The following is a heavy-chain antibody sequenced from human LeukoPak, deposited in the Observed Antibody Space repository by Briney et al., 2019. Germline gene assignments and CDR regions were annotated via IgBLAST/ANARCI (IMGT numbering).Heavy chain of an antibody. CDR2: IYHSGST. CDR3: ARHVWPGRIAAAGHRIFGAFDI. J-gene: IGHJ3*02. Sequence: SETLSLTCAVSGGSISSSNWWSWVRQPPGKGLEWIGEIYHSGSTNYNPSLKSRVTISVDKSKNQFSLKLSSVTAADTAVYYCARHVWPGRIAAAGHRIFGAFDIWGQGTMVTVSS. CDR1: GGSISSSNW. D-gene: IGHD6-13*01. V-gene: IGHV4-4*02.